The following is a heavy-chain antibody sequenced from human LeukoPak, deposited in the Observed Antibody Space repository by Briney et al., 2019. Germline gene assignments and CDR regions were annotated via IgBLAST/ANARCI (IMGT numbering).Heavy chain of an antibody. V-gene: IGHV3-9*01. CDR2: ISWNSGSI. J-gene: IGHJ6*02. Sequence: GRSLRLSCAASGFTFDDYAMHWVRQAPGKGLEWVSGISWNSGSIGYADSVKGRFTISRDNAKNSLYLQMNSLRAEDTALYYCARGTYGSGSYGYYGMDVWGQGTTVTVSS. CDR1: GFTFDDYA. D-gene: IGHD3-10*01. CDR3: ARGTYGSGSYGYYGMDV.